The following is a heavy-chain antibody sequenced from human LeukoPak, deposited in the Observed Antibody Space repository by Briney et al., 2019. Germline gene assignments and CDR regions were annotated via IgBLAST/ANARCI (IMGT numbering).Heavy chain of an antibody. V-gene: IGHV3-30*04. D-gene: IGHD3-10*01. CDR1: GGSISSNN. CDR2: MSSDGIKT. Sequence: LSLTCSVSGGSISSNNYWGWVRQPPGKGLEWVALMSSDGIKTYYADSVKGRFTVSRDSSKDILYLQMNSLRDDDTAMYYCAKDHAGSGRAFEYWGQGTRVTVSS. CDR3: AKDHAGSGRAFEY. J-gene: IGHJ4*02.